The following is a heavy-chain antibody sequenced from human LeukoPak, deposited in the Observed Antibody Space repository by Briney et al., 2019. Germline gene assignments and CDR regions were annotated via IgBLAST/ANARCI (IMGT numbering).Heavy chain of an antibody. J-gene: IGHJ4*02. CDR1: GFTFSSYA. CDR2: ISYDGSNK. Sequence: GGSLRLSCAASGFTFSSYAMHWVRQASGKGLEWVAVISYDGSNKYYADSVKGRFTISRDNSKNTLYLQMNSLRAEDPAVYYCARDSRVATRCCYYWGQGTLVTVSS. V-gene: IGHV3-30*04. D-gene: IGHD5-12*01. CDR3: ARDSRVATRCCYY.